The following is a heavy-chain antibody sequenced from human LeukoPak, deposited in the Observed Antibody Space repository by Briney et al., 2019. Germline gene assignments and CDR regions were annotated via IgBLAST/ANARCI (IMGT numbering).Heavy chain of an antibody. Sequence: GGSLRLSCAASGFTVSSNYMNWVRQAPGKGLEWVSVLYSGGGTYYADSVKGRFSIFRDTSKNTVYLQMSSLRAEDTAVYYCARGYSTGWYQFDCWGQGTLVTVSS. CDR3: ARGYSTGWYQFDC. CDR2: LYSGGGT. J-gene: IGHJ4*02. CDR1: GFTVSSNY. V-gene: IGHV3-66*01. D-gene: IGHD6-19*01.